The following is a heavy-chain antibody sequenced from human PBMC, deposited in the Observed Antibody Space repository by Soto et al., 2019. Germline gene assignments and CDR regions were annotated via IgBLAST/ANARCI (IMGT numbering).Heavy chain of an antibody. CDR2: ISYDGINK. V-gene: IGHV3-30*18. D-gene: IGHD6-19*01. J-gene: IGHJ4*02. CDR1: GFTFSSNG. Sequence: QVQLVESGGGVVQPGRSLRLSCAASGFTFSSNGMHWVRQAPGKGLEWVAVISYDGINKYYADSVKGRFTISRDNSKNTRSVEMNSLRAEDAAVYYCAKGGSGWSGDYGGQGTLVAVSS. CDR3: AKGGSGWSGDY.